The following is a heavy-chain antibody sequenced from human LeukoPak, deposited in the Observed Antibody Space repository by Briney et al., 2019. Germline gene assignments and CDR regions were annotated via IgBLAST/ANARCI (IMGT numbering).Heavy chain of an antibody. CDR3: ARTRQLHSSSYYYFDY. V-gene: IGHV2-70*11. J-gene: IGHJ4*02. CDR2: IDWDDDK. CDR1: GFSLTTSGMC. D-gene: IGHD6-13*01. Sequence: ESGPALVKPTQTLTLTCTFSGFSLTTSGMCVSWIRQAPGKALEWLARIDWDDDKYYSTSLKTRLTIFKDASKNQVVLIMTNMDPVDTATYYCARTRQLHSSSYYYFDYWGQGTLVPVSS.